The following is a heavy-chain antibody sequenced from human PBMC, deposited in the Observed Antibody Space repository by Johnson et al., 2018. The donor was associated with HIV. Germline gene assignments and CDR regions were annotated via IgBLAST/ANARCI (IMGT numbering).Heavy chain of an antibody. J-gene: IGHJ3*02. CDR3: ARDSSPGYSSGWYDAFDI. D-gene: IGHD6-19*01. CDR2: INWNGGST. CDR1: GFTFDDYG. V-gene: IGHV3-20*04. Sequence: VQLVESVGGLVQPGRSLRLSCAASGFTFDDYGMSWVRQAPGKGLEWVSDINWNGGSTGYADSVKGRFAISRDSAKNSLYLQMNSLRDEDTALYYCARDSSPGYSSGWYDAFDIWGLGTMVTVSS.